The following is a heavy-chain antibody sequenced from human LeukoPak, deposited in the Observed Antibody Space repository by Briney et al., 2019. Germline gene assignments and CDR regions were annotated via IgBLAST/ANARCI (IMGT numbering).Heavy chain of an antibody. CDR1: GDSISGYY. D-gene: IGHD1-26*01. Sequence: SETLSLTCTVSGDSISGYYWTWLRQPAGKGLDWIGRIYTSGSTNYNPSLKSRVTMSVDTSKNQFSLKMSSLTAADTAMYYCARARGGSGSYGHFDSWGQGTLVTVSS. V-gene: IGHV4-4*07. CDR3: ARARGGSGSYGHFDS. J-gene: IGHJ4*02. CDR2: IYTSGST.